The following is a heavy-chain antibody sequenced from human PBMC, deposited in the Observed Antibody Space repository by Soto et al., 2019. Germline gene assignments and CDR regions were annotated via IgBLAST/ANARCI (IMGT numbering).Heavy chain of an antibody. D-gene: IGHD2-2*01. J-gene: IGHJ6*02. Sequence: EEQLVESGGGLVQPGGSLRLSCVASGFILSGYDMHWVRQATGEGLEWVSALGTAGDPYYSGSVKGRFTISRGNAENSVYLQMNSLRAGDTAVYYCARAGYDSRGYYFYAMDVWAQGPRSPSP. CDR2: LGTAGDP. CDR1: GFILSGYD. V-gene: IGHV3-13*05. CDR3: ARAGYDSRGYYFYAMDV.